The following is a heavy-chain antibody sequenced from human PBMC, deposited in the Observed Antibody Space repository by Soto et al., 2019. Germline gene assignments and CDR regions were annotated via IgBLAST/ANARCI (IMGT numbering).Heavy chain of an antibody. Sequence: QVQLLQSEAEVKKPGASVKVSCKASGYTFTNYGIIWLRQAPGQGLEWMGWINPYNGNTYYAQRVQVRVTLTTDTSTSTAYMELRSLRSHDTAVYYCARVPTDSSGYYKYYFAYWGQGTLVTVSS. CDR2: INPYNGNT. CDR3: ARVPTDSSGYYKYYFAY. J-gene: IGHJ4*02. CDR1: GYTFTNYG. V-gene: IGHV1-18*04. D-gene: IGHD3-22*01.